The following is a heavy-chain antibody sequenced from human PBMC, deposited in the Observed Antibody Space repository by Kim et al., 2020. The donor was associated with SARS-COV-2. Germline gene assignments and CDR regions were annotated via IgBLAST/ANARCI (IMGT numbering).Heavy chain of an antibody. V-gene: IGHV3-11*01. Sequence: GRFTISRDSAQNSVYLQMNSLRAEDAAVYYCARDEKGFVEWLIPHYSDYWGQGTLVTVSS. CDR3: ARDEKGFVEWLIPHYSDY. D-gene: IGHD3-3*01. J-gene: IGHJ4*02.